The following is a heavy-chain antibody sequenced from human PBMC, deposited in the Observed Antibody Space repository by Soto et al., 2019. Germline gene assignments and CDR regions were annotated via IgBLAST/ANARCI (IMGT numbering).Heavy chain of an antibody. J-gene: IGHJ6*02. CDR2: IHFSGTP. V-gene: IGHV4-31*11. CDR3: ARDRGYRDSDYYGMDV. Sequence: QVQLQESGPGLVKPSQTLSLTCVVSGASIRSDGPYWSWVRQFPGKGLEWIGYIHFSGTPFYSPSLKSRVSILLDTSESSFPLQLSSVTASDTAVYYCARDRGYRDSDYYGMDVWGQGTLVTVSS. CDR1: GASIRSDGPY. D-gene: IGHD5-12*01.